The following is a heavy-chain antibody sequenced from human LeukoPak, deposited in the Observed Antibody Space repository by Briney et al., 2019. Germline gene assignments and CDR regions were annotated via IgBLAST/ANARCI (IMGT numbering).Heavy chain of an antibody. Sequence: PGGSLRLSCVASGFTFTTYWMHWVRQAPGKGLVWVSRINSDGSDTTYADSVKGRFTISRDNAKNTLYPQMNSLRAEDTAVYYCARGTNGIWSFDYWGQGTLVTVSS. J-gene: IGHJ4*02. D-gene: IGHD2-8*01. CDR3: ARGTNGIWSFDY. CDR1: GFTFTTYW. V-gene: IGHV3-74*01. CDR2: INSDGSDT.